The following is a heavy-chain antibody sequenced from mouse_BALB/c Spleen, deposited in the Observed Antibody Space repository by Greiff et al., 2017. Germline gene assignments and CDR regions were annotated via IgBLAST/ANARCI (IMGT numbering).Heavy chain of an antibody. J-gene: IGHJ2*01. Sequence: LHQPGSELVRPGASVKLSCKASGYTFTSYWMHWVKQRHGQGLEWIGNIYPGSGSTNYDEKFKSKGTLTVDTSSSTAYMHLSSLTSEDSAVYYCTRSYYYGRSPHFDYWGQGTTLTVSS. D-gene: IGHD1-1*01. CDR1: GYTFTSYW. CDR3: TRSYYYGRSPHFDY. CDR2: IYPGSGST. V-gene: IGHV1S22*01.